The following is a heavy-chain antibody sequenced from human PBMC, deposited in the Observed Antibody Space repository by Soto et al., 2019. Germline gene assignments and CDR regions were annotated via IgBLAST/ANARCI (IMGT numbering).Heavy chain of an antibody. CDR2: ISYDGSNK. Sequence: QVQLVESGGGVVQPGRSLRLSCAASGFTFSSYGMHWVRQAPGKGLEWVAVISYDGSNKYYADSVKGRFTISRDNSKNTLYLQMNSLRAEDTAVYYCANNRLHYWGQGTLVTVSS. CDR3: ANNRLHY. CDR1: GFTFSSYG. V-gene: IGHV3-30*18. J-gene: IGHJ4*02.